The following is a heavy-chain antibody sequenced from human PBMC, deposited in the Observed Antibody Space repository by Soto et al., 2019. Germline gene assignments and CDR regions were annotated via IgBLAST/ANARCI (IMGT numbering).Heavy chain of an antibody. V-gene: IGHV4-59*01. CDR1: GGSISSYY. CDR3: ARDPGYGDYGIDY. Sequence: ETLSLTCTVSGGSISSYYWSWIRQPPGKGLEWIGYIYYSGSTNYNPSLKSRVTISVDTSKNQFSLKLSSVTAADTAVYYCARDPGYGDYGIDYWGQGTLVTVSS. CDR2: IYYSGST. D-gene: IGHD4-17*01. J-gene: IGHJ4*02.